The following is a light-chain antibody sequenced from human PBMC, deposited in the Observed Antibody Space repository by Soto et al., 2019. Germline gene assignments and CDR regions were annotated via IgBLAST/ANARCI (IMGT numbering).Light chain of an antibody. CDR1: QGISSY. J-gene: IGKJ4*01. V-gene: IGKV1-9*01. CDR2: AAS. Sequence: DIQLTQSPSFLSASVGDRVTITCRASQGISSYLAWYQQKPGRAPRLLIYAASTLQSGVPSRFSGSGSGTEFTLTISSLQPEDFATYYCQQFNTYPLTFGGETKVEIK. CDR3: QQFNTYPLT.